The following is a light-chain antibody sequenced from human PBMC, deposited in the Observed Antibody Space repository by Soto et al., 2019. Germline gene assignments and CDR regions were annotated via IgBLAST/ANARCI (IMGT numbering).Light chain of an antibody. Sequence: DIQMTQSPSSLSSSLGDRVTITCQASQEVSNYLNWYQQKQGNAPKLLIYDASNLETGVPSRFSGSGSVRDFAFTICNLAAEDIATNYFQHYDNLPPLTFGGGTKVEIK. CDR3: QHYDNLPPLT. J-gene: IGKJ4*02. V-gene: IGKV1-33*01. CDR2: DAS. CDR1: QEVSNY.